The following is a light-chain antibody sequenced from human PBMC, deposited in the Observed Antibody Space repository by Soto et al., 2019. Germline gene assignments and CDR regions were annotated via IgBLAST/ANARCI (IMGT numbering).Light chain of an antibody. CDR3: CSYVGSHISWV. Sequence: QSALTQPRSVSGSPGQTVTISCTGTSSDVGGYNYVSWYQHHPGKVPKLMIYDVTKRPSGVPHRFSGSKSGNTASLSISGLQAEDEAEYYCCSYVGSHISWVFGGGTKLTVL. V-gene: IGLV2-11*01. CDR1: SSDVGGYNY. J-gene: IGLJ3*02. CDR2: DVT.